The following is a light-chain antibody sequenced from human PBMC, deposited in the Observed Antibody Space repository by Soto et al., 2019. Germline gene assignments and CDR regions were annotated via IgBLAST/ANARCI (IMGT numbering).Light chain of an antibody. CDR3: QQYNNWPFT. CDR2: GAS. V-gene: IGKV3-15*01. J-gene: IGKJ3*01. CDR1: QGVSSN. Sequence: EMVMTQSPATLSVSPGERATLSCRASQGVSSNLAWYQQKPGQAPRLLMYGASTRATGIPARFSGSGSGTEFTLTISSLQSEDFAVYYCQQYNNWPFTFGPGTKVDIK.